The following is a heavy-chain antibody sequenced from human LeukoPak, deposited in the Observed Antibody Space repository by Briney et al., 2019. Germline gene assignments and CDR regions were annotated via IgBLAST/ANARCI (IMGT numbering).Heavy chain of an antibody. CDR3: ARYWGSGAFDI. D-gene: IGHD7-27*01. CDR1: GFSFKSYS. V-gene: IGHV3-21*01. CDR2: ISGSSIYT. J-gene: IGHJ3*02. Sequence: GGSLRLSCAASGFSFKSYSMSWVRQAPGKGLEWVSSISGSSIYTYYADSVKGRFTISRDNAKNSLYLQMNSLRAEDTAVYYCARYWGSGAFDIWGQGTMVAVSS.